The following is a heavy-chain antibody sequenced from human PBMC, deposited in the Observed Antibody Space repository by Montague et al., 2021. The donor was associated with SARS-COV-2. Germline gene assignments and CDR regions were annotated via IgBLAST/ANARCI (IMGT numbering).Heavy chain of an antibody. CDR3: AKVCLSAWRQLDC. J-gene: IGHJ4*02. Sequence: SETLSLTCDVSGASISSHEWWSWFRQPPAKELVWFVEIHRDGKTKYNPSLQSRVTMSVDKSNNQLSLRQTSSTAADTAVYYRAKVCLSAWRQLDCWGQGILVTVSS. V-gene: IGHV4-4*02. D-gene: IGHD6-19*01. CDR2: IHRDGKT. CDR1: GASISSHEW.